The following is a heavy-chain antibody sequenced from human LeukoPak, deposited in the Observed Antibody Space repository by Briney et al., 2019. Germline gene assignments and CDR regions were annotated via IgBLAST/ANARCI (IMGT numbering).Heavy chain of an antibody. J-gene: IGHJ5*02. CDR2: IKSKTDGGTT. CDR3: TTEEAAADWFDP. V-gene: IGHV3-15*01. CDR1: GFTFSNAW. D-gene: IGHD6-13*01. Sequence: PGGSLRLSCAASGFTFSNAWMSWVRQAPGKGLEWVGRIKSKTDGGTTDYAAPVKGRFTISRDDSKNTLYLQMNSLKTEDTAVYYCTTEEAAADWFDPWGQGTLATVSS.